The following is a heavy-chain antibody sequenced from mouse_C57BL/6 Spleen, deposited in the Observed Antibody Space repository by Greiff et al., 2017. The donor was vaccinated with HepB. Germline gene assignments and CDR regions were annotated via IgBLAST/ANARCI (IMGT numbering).Heavy chain of an antibody. J-gene: IGHJ4*01. D-gene: IGHD1-1*01. CDR3: ARFYYTGYAMDY. CDR2: IHPNSGST. V-gene: IGHV1-64*01. Sequence: QVQLQQPGAELVKPGASVKLSCKASGYTFTSYWMHWVKQRPGQGLEWIGMIHPNSGSTNYNEKFKSKATLTVDKSSSTAYMQLSSLTSEDSAVYYCARFYYTGYAMDYWGQGTSGTVSS. CDR1: GYTFTSYW.